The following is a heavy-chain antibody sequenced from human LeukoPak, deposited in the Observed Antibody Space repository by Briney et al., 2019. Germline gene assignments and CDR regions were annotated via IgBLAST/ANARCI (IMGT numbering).Heavy chain of an antibody. V-gene: IGHV4-39*01. J-gene: IGHJ4*02. CDR2: IYYSGST. CDR3: ARLRGVGVTKLRTVLEFDY. D-gene: IGHD3-10*01. Sequence: SETLSLTCSVSGGSISSFSYYGGWIRQPPGKGLEWIASIYYSGSTSYNPSLKSRVTLSVDTSKNQFSLRLTSVTAADTAVYYCARLRGVGVTKLRTVLEFDYWGQGTLVTVSS. CDR1: GGSISSFSYY.